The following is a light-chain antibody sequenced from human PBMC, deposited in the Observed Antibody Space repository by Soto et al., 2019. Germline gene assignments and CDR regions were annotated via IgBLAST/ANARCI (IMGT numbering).Light chain of an antibody. J-gene: IGLJ2*01. CDR2: GTSDGSH. V-gene: IGLV4-69*01. CDR1: SGHSSYA. Sequence: QLVLTQSPSASASLGASVKLTCTLSSGHSSYAIAWHQQQPEKGPRYLMKGTSDGSHSKGDGIPDRFSGSSSGAERHLTISSLQSEDEADYYCQTWDTGIQGFGGGTKLTV. CDR3: QTWDTGIQG.